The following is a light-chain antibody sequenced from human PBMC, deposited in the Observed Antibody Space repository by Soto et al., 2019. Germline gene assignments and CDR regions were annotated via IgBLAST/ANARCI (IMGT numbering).Light chain of an antibody. CDR2: DVS. CDR1: SSDVGAYNY. Sequence: QSALTQPRSVSGSPGQSVTISCTGTSSDVGAYNYVSWYQHHPGKAPKVMIYDVSERPSGVPDRFSGSKSANKASLTISGLQAEDEADYYCCSYAGSYSWVVGGGTKVTVL. V-gene: IGLV2-11*01. CDR3: CSYAGSYSWV. J-gene: IGLJ3*02.